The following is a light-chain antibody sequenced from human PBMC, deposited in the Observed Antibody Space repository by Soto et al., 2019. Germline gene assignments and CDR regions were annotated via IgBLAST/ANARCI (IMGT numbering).Light chain of an antibody. V-gene: IGKV2-28*01. Sequence: DIVMTQSPLSLPVIPGEPSSISCRTSQSLLHSNGFNYLDWYLQKPGQSPELLIYLGCNRSFGVPDRFSVCGSGTDYKLKISRVESEDVEVYYCMRELQSPISFGHGPRLESK. J-gene: IGKJ5*01. CDR2: LGC. CDR1: QSLLHSNGFNY. CDR3: MRELQSPIS.